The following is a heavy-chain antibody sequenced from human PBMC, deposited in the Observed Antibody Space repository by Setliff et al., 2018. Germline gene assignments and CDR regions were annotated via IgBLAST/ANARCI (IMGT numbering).Heavy chain of an antibody. CDR3: ARMSGFQYMDV. CDR1: SYSISSGYF. D-gene: IGHD3-3*01. CDR2: ISHTGSA. Sequence: SETLSLTCAVSSYSISSGYFWGWLRQPPGKGLEWIGSISHTGSADYNPSLESRVTISLDASKNQFSLNLKSVTAADTAVYYCARMSGFQYMDVWGKGTTVTVSS. V-gene: IGHV4-38-2*01. J-gene: IGHJ6*03.